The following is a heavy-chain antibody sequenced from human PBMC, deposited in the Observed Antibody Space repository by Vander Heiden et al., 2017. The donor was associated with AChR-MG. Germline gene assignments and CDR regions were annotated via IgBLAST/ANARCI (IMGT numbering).Heavy chain of an antibody. CDR2: ISGDGRKI. Sequence: EVQLVASGGGLVKPGVSLRLPCAASVFPFSSHTMNWVRQAPGKGLEWVSSISGDGRKIFYTDSLKARFTISRDNAKNSLYLQVNSLRAEDTAVYYCARDGGLFLEWLGEDYWGQGTLVTVSS. J-gene: IGHJ4*02. D-gene: IGHD3-3*01. CDR1: VFPFSSHT. V-gene: IGHV3-21*02. CDR3: ARDGGLFLEWLGEDY.